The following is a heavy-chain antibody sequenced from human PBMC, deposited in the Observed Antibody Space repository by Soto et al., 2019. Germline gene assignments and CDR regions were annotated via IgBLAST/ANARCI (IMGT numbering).Heavy chain of an antibody. D-gene: IGHD3-16*01. V-gene: IGHV3-23*01. CDR2: ISASGGTT. Sequence: GGSLRLSCAASGFTFTSYAMTWVRQAPEKGLEWVSSISASGGTTYYTDSVKGRFTISRDNSKNTLFLQMNSLRAEDTAVYYCAKEWGWFDPWGQGTLVTVSS. CDR3: AKEWGWFDP. CDR1: GFTFTSYA. J-gene: IGHJ5*02.